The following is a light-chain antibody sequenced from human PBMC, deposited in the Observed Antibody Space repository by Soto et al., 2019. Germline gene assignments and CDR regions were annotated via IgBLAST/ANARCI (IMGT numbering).Light chain of an antibody. J-gene: IGLJ2*01. V-gene: IGLV2-23*01. Sequence: QSALTQPASVSGSPGQSITISCSVTSSDVGSYNLVSWYQQHPGKAPKLMIYEGSKRPSGVSNRFSGSKSGNTASLTISGLQAQDEADYYCCSYAGSSTDVVFGGGTKVTVL. CDR3: CSYAGSSTDVV. CDR2: EGS. CDR1: SSDVGSYNL.